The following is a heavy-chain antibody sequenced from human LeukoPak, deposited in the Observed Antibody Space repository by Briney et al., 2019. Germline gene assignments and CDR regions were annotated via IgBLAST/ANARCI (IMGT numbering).Heavy chain of an antibody. CDR3: VSGWYYFDY. Sequence: PGGSLRLSCAASGFTFSSYWRNSVRQAPGKGLEWVANIKQDGSEKYYVDSVKGRFTISRDNTKNSLYLQMNSLRAEDTAVYYCVSGWYYFDYWGQGTLVTVSS. J-gene: IGHJ4*02. V-gene: IGHV3-7*03. D-gene: IGHD6-19*01. CDR1: GFTFSSYW. CDR2: IKQDGSEK.